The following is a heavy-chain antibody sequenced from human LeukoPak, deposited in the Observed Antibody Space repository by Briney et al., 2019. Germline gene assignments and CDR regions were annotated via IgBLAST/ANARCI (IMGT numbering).Heavy chain of an antibody. V-gene: IGHV3-74*01. Sequence: PGGSLRLSCAASGFSFSSDWMHWVRQVPGEGLVWVSRINSDGSSTAYADSVKGRFTISRDNVKNTLYLQMNSLRAEDTAVYYCARAVGNSEDFDYWGQGTLVTVSS. D-gene: IGHD4-23*01. CDR3: ARAVGNSEDFDY. CDR2: INSDGSST. CDR1: GFSFSSDW. J-gene: IGHJ4*02.